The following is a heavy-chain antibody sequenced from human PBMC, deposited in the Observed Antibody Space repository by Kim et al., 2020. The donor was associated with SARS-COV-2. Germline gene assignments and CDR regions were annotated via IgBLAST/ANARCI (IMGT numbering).Heavy chain of an antibody. CDR3: ARGALISGGIADY. J-gene: IGHJ4*02. Sequence: ASVKVSCKASGYTFTSHYLHWVRQAPGQGLEWMGIINPSGSFTTYTQKFQDRVTITRDTSTSTSYMELGSLNSDDTAVYFCARGALISGGIADYWGQGTLVTVSS. CDR2: INPSGSFT. V-gene: IGHV1-46*01. D-gene: IGHD1-1*01. CDR1: GYTFTSHY.